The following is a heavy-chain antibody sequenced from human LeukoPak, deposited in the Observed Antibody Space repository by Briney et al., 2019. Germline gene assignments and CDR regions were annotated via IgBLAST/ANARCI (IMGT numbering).Heavy chain of an antibody. V-gene: IGHV3-11*01. J-gene: IGHJ4*02. CDR1: GFTFSGYY. CDR2: ISNDGNTL. D-gene: IGHD5-24*01. CDR3: VRGDGYNGFDY. Sequence: GGSLRLSCAASGFTFSGYYMNWVRQAPGKGLEWVSFISNDGNTLYYADSVRGRFTISSDNAKNSLYLQMSSLRAEDTAVYYCVRGDGYNGFDYWGQGTLVTVSS.